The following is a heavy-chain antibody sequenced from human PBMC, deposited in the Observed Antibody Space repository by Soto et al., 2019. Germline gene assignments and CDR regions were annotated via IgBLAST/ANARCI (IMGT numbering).Heavy chain of an antibody. CDR2: ISHDGSKT. CDR1: GFTFNSYG. J-gene: IGHJ4*02. V-gene: IGHV3-30*18. D-gene: IGHD3-22*01. CDR3: AKDPYSFSGSVYYVFAS. Sequence: QVQLVESGGGVVQPGRSLRLSCAASGFTFNSYGIHWVRQAPGKGLEWVAVISHDGSKTNYADPVKGRVTISRDNSKDTVYRQMNGLRAGDTVVYYCAKDPYSFSGSVYYVFASWGQGTLVTVSS.